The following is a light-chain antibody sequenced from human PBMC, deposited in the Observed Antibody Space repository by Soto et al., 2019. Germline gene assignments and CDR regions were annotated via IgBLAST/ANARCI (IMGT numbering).Light chain of an antibody. V-gene: IGKV3-15*01. Sequence: EIVMTQSPATLSVSPGERATLSCRASQSISSELAWYQQRPGQPPRLLIYGASTRATGVPDRFTDSGSGSDFTLTISGLQSEDCAVYYCQQGNNWPLTFGQGTRLEI. CDR2: GAS. CDR1: QSISSE. J-gene: IGKJ2*01. CDR3: QQGNNWPLT.